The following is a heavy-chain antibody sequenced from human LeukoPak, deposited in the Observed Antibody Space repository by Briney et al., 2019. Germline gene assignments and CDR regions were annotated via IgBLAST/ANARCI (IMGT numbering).Heavy chain of an antibody. D-gene: IGHD1-26*01. CDR2: IYYSGST. Sequence: SETPSLTCTVSGGSISSYYWSWIRQPPGKGLEWIGYIYYSGSTNYNPSLKSRVTISVDTSKNQFSLKLSSVTAADTAVYYCARDGPVSGSSPYYYYYYMDVWGKGTTVTVSS. CDR1: GGSISSYY. J-gene: IGHJ6*03. CDR3: ARDGPVSGSSPYYYYYYMDV. V-gene: IGHV4-59*01.